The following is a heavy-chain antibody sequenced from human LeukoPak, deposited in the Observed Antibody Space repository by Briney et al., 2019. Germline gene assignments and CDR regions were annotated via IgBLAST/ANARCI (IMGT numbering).Heavy chain of an antibody. CDR1: GFTFSSYE. CDR3: ARADTAMVIDY. D-gene: IGHD5-18*01. Sequence: GGSLRLSCAASGFTFSSYEMNWVRQAPGKGLEWVSYISSSGSTIYYADSVKGRFTISRDNAKNSLYLQMNSLRAEDTAAYYCARADTAMVIDYWGQGTLVTVSS. V-gene: IGHV3-48*03. CDR2: ISSSGSTI. J-gene: IGHJ4*02.